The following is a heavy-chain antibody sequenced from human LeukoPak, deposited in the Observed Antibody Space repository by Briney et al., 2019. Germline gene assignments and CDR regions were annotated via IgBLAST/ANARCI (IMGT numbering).Heavy chain of an antibody. D-gene: IGHD2-2*01. Sequence: SQTLSLTCAVSGGSISSGGYSWSWIRQPPGKGLEWIGYIYHSGSTYYNPSLKSRVTISVDRSKNQFSLKPSSVTAADTAVYYCAVPAAHDAFDIWGQGTMVTVSS. CDR1: GGSISSGGYS. CDR2: IYHSGST. J-gene: IGHJ3*02. V-gene: IGHV4-30-2*01. CDR3: AVPAAHDAFDI.